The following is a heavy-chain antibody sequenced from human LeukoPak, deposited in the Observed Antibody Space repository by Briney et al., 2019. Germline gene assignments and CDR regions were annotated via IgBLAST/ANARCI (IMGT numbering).Heavy chain of an antibody. CDR3: ARGRRITMIVVVTLDAFDI. Sequence: SETLSLTCAVYGGSFSGYYWSWIRQPPGKGLAWIGEINHSGSTNYNPSLKSRVTISVGTSKNQFSLKLSSVTAADTAVYYCARGRRITMIVVVTLDAFDIWGQGTMVTVSS. CDR1: GGSFSGYY. V-gene: IGHV4-34*01. D-gene: IGHD3-22*01. J-gene: IGHJ3*02. CDR2: INHSGST.